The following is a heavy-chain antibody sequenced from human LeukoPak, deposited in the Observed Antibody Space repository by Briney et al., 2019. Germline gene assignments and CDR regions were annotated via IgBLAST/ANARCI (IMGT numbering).Heavy chain of an antibody. CDR2: ISGSGGST. CDR3: ARVPPFYCSTTICPGYAFDM. CDR1: GFTFNNYA. Sequence: PGGSLRLSCAASGFTFNNYAMSWVRQAPGKGLEWVSAISGSGGSTYYADPLKGRFTISRDNAKNSLYLQMNSLRAEDTAVYFCARVPPFYCSTTICPGYAFDMWGQGTMVTVSS. V-gene: IGHV3-23*01. J-gene: IGHJ3*02. D-gene: IGHD2-2*01.